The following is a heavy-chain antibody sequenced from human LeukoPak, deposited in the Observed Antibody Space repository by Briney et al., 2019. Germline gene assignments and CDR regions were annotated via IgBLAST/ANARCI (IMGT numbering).Heavy chain of an antibody. Sequence: GGSLRLSCAASGFTFSSYWMSWVRQAPGKGLEWVANIKQDGSEKYYVDSVKGRFTISRDNAKNSLFLQMNSLRAEDTAVYYCARGMATRNYYGLGILDYWGQGTLVTVSS. V-gene: IGHV3-7*03. CDR2: IKQDGSEK. J-gene: IGHJ4*02. CDR1: GFTFSSYW. D-gene: IGHD3-10*01. CDR3: ARGMATRNYYGLGILDY.